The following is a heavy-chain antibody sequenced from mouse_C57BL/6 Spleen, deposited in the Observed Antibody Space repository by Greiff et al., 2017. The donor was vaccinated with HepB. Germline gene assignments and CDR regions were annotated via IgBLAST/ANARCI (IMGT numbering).Heavy chain of an antibody. D-gene: IGHD4-1*01. J-gene: IGHJ4*01. CDR3: VRQRPGYYAMDY. Sequence: EVQGVESGGGLVQPKGSLKLSCAASGFSFNTYAMNWVRQAPGKGLEWVARIRSKSNNYATYYADSVKDRFTISRDDSESMLYLQMNNLKTEDTAMYYCVRQRPGYYAMDYWGQGTSVTVSS. CDR1: GFSFNTYA. CDR2: IRSKSNNYAT. V-gene: IGHV10-1*01.